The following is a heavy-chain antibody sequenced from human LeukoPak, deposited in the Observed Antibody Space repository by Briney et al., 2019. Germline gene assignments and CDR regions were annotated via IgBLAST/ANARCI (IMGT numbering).Heavy chain of an antibody. CDR3: ARASYNYDILTGYNLDGMDV. CDR1: GGSVSSGSDY. CDR2: IYDSGST. Sequence: SETLSLTCTVSGGSVSSGSDYWSWIRQPPGKGLEWIGYIYDSGSTNYNPSLKSRVTISVDTSKNQFSLTLSSVTAADTAVYYYARASYNYDILTGYNLDGMDVWGQGTTVTVSS. J-gene: IGHJ6*02. D-gene: IGHD3-9*01. V-gene: IGHV4-61*01.